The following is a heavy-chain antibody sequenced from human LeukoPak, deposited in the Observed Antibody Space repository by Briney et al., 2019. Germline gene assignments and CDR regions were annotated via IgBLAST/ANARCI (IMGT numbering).Heavy chain of an antibody. V-gene: IGHV4-31*03. CDR3: ARVRALYYYDSSGYYYFDY. CDR2: IYYSGST. Sequence: SETLSLTCTVSGGSISSGGYYWSWIRQHPGKGLEWIGYIYYSGSTYYNPSLKSRVTISVDTSKNQFSLKLSSVTAADTAVYYCARVRALYYYDSSGYYYFDYWGQGTLVTVSS. J-gene: IGHJ4*02. CDR1: GGSISSGGYY. D-gene: IGHD3-22*01.